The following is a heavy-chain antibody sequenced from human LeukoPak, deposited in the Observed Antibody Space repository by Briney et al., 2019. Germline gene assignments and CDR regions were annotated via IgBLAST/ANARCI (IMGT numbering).Heavy chain of an antibody. V-gene: IGHV3-21*01. Sequence: GGSLRLSRAASGFTFSSYSMNWVRQAPGKGLEWVSSISSSSSYIYYADSVKGRFTISRDNAKNSLYLQMNSLRAEDTAVYYCARDTYGDYRYNWFDPWGQGTLVTVSS. CDR3: ARDTYGDYRYNWFDP. CDR1: GFTFSSYS. D-gene: IGHD4-17*01. CDR2: ISSSSSYI. J-gene: IGHJ5*02.